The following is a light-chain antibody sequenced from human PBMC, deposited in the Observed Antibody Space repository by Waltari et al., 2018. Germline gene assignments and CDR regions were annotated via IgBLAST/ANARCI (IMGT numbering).Light chain of an antibody. V-gene: IGLV1-47*01. Sequence: QSVLTQPPSASGTPGQRVTIPCSGSSSNIGSNYVYWYQQFPGTAPKLLIFRNNQRPSGVPDRFSGSKSGTSASLAISGLRSEDEADYYCAAWDDSLSGVVFGGGAKLTVL. CDR3: AAWDDSLSGVV. J-gene: IGLJ2*01. CDR2: RNN. CDR1: SSNIGSNY.